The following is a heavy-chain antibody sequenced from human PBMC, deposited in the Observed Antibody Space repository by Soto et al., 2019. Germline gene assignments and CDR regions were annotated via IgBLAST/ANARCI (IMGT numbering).Heavy chain of an antibody. Sequence: SLNVSFKASGGTFSSYAIILCLQAPGQGLEWMGGIIPIFGTANYAQKFQGRGTITADESTSTAYMELSSLRSEETAVYYCASEPVAIRGYFESWGQGTLVNVSS. V-gene: IGHV1-69*13. CDR1: GGTFSSYA. CDR3: ASEPVAIRGYFES. D-gene: IGHD5-12*01. CDR2: IIPIFGTA. J-gene: IGHJ4*02.